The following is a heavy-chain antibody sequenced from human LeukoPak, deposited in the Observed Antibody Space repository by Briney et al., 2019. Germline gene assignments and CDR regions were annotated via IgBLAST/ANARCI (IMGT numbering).Heavy chain of an antibody. Sequence: PGGSLRLSCAASGFTFSSYEMNWVRQAPGKGLEWVSYISSSGSTIYYADSVKGRFTISRDNAKNSLYLQMNSLRAEDTAVYCCARSQNWLSYIPSDEGRFAAFDIWGQGTMVTVSS. CDR3: ARSQNWLSYIPSDEGRFAAFDI. CDR2: ISSSGSTI. CDR1: GFTFSSYE. D-gene: IGHD3-9*01. J-gene: IGHJ3*02. V-gene: IGHV3-48*03.